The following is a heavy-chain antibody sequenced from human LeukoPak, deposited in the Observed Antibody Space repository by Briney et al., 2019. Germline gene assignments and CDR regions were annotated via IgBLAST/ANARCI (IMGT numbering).Heavy chain of an antibody. D-gene: IGHD3-16*01. Sequence: GGSLRLSCAASGFTFSSYSMNWVRQAPGRGLEWVSSISSKSTYIDSADSTKGRFTISRDNANNSVFLQMSSLRPEDTAVYYCARRGGLSSGRGFDHWGQGTLVTVSS. V-gene: IGHV3-21*01. CDR3: ARRGGLSSGRGFDH. J-gene: IGHJ4*02. CDR1: GFTFSSYS. CDR2: ISSKSTYI.